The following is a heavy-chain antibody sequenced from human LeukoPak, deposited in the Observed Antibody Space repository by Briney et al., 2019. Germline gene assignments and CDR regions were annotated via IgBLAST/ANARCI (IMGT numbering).Heavy chain of an antibody. D-gene: IGHD3-22*01. CDR1: GYSISSGYY. CDR2: IYHSGST. CDR3: ARRGPYDSSGYWAFDI. V-gene: IGHV4-38-2*02. Sequence: SETLSLTCTVSGYSISSGYYWGWIRQPPGKGLEWIGSIYHSGSTYYNPSLKSRVTISVDTSKNQFSLKLSSVTAADTAVYYCARRGPYDSSGYWAFDIWGQGTMVTVSS. J-gene: IGHJ3*02.